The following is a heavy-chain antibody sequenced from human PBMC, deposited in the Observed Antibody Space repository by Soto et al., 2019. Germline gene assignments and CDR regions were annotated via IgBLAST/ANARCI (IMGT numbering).Heavy chain of an antibody. D-gene: IGHD4-17*01. CDR1: GFSLRNSGVG. Sequence: QITLKESGPTLVKPTQTLTLTCTFSGFSLRNSGVGVGWIRQPPGKALEWLALIYWDDDKRYSPSLKSRLTITKDSSKDQVALTMTNMDPVDTATNSCALLTTGVFYFDYWGQGTLVTVSS. J-gene: IGHJ4*02. CDR2: IYWDDDK. CDR3: ALLTTGVFYFDY. V-gene: IGHV2-5*02.